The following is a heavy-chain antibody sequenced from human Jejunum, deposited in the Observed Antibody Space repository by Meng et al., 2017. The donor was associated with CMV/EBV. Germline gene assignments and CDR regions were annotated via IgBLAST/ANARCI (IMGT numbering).Heavy chain of an antibody. D-gene: IGHD1-1*01. V-gene: IGHV4-59*01. CDR2: VYYSGTT. J-gene: IGHJ4*02. CDR3: ARDLGTGLVDY. CDR1: GGSIRYNY. Sequence: CKASGGSIRYNYWSWIRQTPGKGLEYIGYVYYSGTTKYNPSLKSRVTISIDTSKNHFSLRLTSVTAADTAIYYCARDLGTGLVDYWGQGTLVTVSS.